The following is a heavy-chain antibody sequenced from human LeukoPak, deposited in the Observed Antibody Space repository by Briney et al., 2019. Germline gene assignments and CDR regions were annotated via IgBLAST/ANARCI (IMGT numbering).Heavy chain of an antibody. CDR2: ISGSGGST. Sequence: GGSLRLSCAASGFTFSSYGMHWVRQAPGKGLEWVSAISGSGGSTYYADSVKGRFTISRDNSKNTLYLQMNSLRAEDTAVYYCAKSRTEGAARGGFFDYWGQGTLVTVSS. J-gene: IGHJ4*02. CDR1: GFTFSSYG. CDR3: AKSRTEGAARGGFFDY. V-gene: IGHV3-23*01. D-gene: IGHD6-6*01.